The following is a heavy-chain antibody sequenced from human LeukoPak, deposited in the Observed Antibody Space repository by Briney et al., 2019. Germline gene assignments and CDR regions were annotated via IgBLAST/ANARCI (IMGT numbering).Heavy chain of an antibody. CDR3: ARDGQDIVVVPALY. Sequence: GGSLRLSCAASGFTFSSYAMSWVRQAPGKGLEWVSAISGSGGSTYYADSVKGRFTISRDNSKNTLYLQMNSLGAEDTAVYYCARDGQDIVVVPALYWGQGTLVTVSS. J-gene: IGHJ4*02. D-gene: IGHD2-2*01. CDR2: ISGSGGST. V-gene: IGHV3-23*01. CDR1: GFTFSSYA.